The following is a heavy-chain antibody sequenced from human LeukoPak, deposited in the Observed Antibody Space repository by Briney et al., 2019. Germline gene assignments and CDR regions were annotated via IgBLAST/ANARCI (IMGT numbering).Heavy chain of an antibody. Sequence: GGSLRLSCAASGFTFSTYTINWVRQVPGKGLEWLSSISSSGTYIYYADSGKGRFTISRDNAKNSVYLQMNSLRAEVTAVYYCARDGLGSYDYWGQGTLVSVSS. CDR1: GFTFSTYT. D-gene: IGHD3-10*01. CDR3: ARDGLGSYDY. CDR2: ISSSGTYI. V-gene: IGHV3-21*01. J-gene: IGHJ4*02.